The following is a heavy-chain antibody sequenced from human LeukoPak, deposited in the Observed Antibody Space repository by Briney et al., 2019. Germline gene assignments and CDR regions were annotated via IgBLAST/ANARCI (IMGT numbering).Heavy chain of an antibody. D-gene: IGHD3-22*01. CDR1: GFTFSSYS. CDR3: ARHVVAVGFDY. Sequence: KSGGSLRLSCAASGFTFSSYSMNWVRQAPGKGLEWVSSITSSSSYIYYADSLKGRFTISRDNAKNSLYLQMNSLRAEDTAVYYCARHVVAVGFDYWGQGTLVTVSS. V-gene: IGHV3-21*01. CDR2: ITSSSSYI. J-gene: IGHJ4*02.